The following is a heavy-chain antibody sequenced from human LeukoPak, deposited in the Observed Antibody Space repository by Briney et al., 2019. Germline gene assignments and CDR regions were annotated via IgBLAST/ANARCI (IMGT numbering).Heavy chain of an antibody. CDR2: ISSSSSTI. CDR1: GFTFSSYS. CDR3: ARGSLFAFWSGYYPNYYYYYMDV. D-gene: IGHD3-3*01. V-gene: IGHV3-48*01. Sequence: GGSLRLSCAASGFTFSSYSMNWVRQAPGKGLEWVSYISSSSSTIYYADSVKGRFTISRDNAKNSLYLQMNSLRAEDTAVYYCARGSLFAFWSGYYPNYYYYYMDVWGKGTTVTVSS. J-gene: IGHJ6*03.